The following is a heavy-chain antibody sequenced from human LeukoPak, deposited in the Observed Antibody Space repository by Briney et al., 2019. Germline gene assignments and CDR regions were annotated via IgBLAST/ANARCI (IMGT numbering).Heavy chain of an antibody. D-gene: IGHD4-17*01. J-gene: IGHJ4*02. V-gene: IGHV3-30*03. CDR1: GFTFSSYG. CDR3: ARSDGDYVEAPDY. Sequence: QAGGSLRLSCAASGFTFSSYGMHWVRQAPGKGLEWVAVTSYDGSNKYYADSVKGRFTISRDNSKNTLYLQMNSLRAEDTAVYYCARSDGDYVEAPDYWGQGTLVTVSS. CDR2: TSYDGSNK.